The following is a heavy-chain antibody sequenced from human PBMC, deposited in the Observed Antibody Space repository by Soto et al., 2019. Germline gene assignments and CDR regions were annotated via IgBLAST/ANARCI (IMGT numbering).Heavy chain of an antibody. CDR2: IIPIFGTA. CDR3: ARNSLRRDIVLMVYAPTAPFDY. CDR1: GGPFSSYA. J-gene: IGHJ4*02. D-gene: IGHD2-8*01. Sequence: SVKVSCKASGGPFSSYAISWVRQAPGQGLEWMGGIIPIFGTANYAQKFQGRVTITADESTSTAYMELSSLRSEDTAVYYCARNSLRRDIVLMVYAPTAPFDYWGQGTLVTVSS. V-gene: IGHV1-69*13.